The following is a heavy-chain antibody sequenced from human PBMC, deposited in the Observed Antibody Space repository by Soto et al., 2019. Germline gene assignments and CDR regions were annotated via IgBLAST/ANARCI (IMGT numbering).Heavy chain of an antibody. J-gene: IGHJ4*02. CDR2: MYYTGTT. Sequence: PSETLSLTCTVSGGSVSRSHWTWIRQPPGKGLEWLGHMYYTGTTTYNPSLRSRVTISIDTPRDQFSLKLTSVTAADTAIYYCARLYMTGSNICYFDSWGQGTLVTVSS. CDR3: ARLYMTGSNICYFDS. CDR1: GGSVSRSH. D-gene: IGHD3-9*01. V-gene: IGHV4-59*02.